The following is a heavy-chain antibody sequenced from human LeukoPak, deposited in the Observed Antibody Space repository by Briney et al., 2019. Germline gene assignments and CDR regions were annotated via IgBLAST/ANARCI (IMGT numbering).Heavy chain of an antibody. CDR2: IIPIFGTA. CDR1: GYTFTGYY. CDR3: ASPPDRNYYYYYMDV. V-gene: IGHV1-69*06. Sequence: ASVKLSCKASGYTFTGYYMHWVRQAPGQGLEWMGGIIPIFGTANYAQKFQGRVTITADKSTSTAYMELSSLSSEDPAVYYCASPPDRNYYYYYMDVWGKGTTVTVSS. J-gene: IGHJ6*03. D-gene: IGHD1-14*01.